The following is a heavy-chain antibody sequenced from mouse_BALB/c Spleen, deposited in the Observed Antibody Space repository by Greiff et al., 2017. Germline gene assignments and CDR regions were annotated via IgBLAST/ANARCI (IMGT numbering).Heavy chain of an antibody. D-gene: IGHD2-4*01. CDR1: GYTFTSYW. V-gene: IGHV1S22*01. J-gene: IGHJ3*01. CDR2: IYPGSGST. CDR3: TRSDYDYDEGFAY. Sequence: LKQPGSELVRPGASVKLSCKASGYTFTSYWMHWVKQRHGQGLEWIGNIYPGSGSTNYDEKFKSKGTLTVDTSSSTAYMHLSSLTSEDSAVYYCTRSDYDYDEGFAYWGQGTLVTVSA.